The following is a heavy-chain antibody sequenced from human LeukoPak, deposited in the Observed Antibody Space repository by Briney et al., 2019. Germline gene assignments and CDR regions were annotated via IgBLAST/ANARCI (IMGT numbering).Heavy chain of an antibody. CDR1: GLSFSSYS. CDR3: AREGKNQDSDY. V-gene: IGHV3-21*06. J-gene: IGHJ4*02. Sequence: GGSLRLSCAASGLSFSSYSMNWVRQAPGKGLEWVSSIGPTSRSIYYTDSVKGRFTISRDNAKNSLYLQMNSLRAEDTAVYYCAREGKNQDSDYWGQGTLVTVSS. CDR2: IGPTSRSI.